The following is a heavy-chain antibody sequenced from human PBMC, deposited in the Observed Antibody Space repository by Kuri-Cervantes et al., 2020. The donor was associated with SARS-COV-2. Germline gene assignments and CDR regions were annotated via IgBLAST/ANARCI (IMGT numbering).Heavy chain of an antibody. CDR1: GYTFTSYG. Sequence: SVKVSCKASGYTFTSYGISWVRQAPGQGLEWMGGIIPIFGTADYAQKFQGRVTITTDESTSTAYMELSSLRAEDTAVYYCARDFKIFLGPFDYWGQGTLVTVSS. CDR3: ARDFKIFLGPFDY. J-gene: IGHJ4*02. V-gene: IGHV1-69*05. CDR2: IIPIFGTA. D-gene: IGHD3-9*01.